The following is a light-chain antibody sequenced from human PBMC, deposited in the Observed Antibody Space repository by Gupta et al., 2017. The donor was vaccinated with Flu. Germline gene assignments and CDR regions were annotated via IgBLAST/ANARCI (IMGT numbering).Light chain of an antibody. V-gene: IGKV3-20*01. Sequence: EIVLTQSPGTLSLSPGERATLSCRASQSVSSSYLAWYQQKPGQAPRLLIYGASSRATGIPDRFSGSGSGTDFTLTISRLEPEDVAVYYCQQYGSSPRGGTFGQGTKVETK. CDR1: QSVSSSY. CDR3: QQYGSSPRGGT. J-gene: IGKJ1*01. CDR2: GAS.